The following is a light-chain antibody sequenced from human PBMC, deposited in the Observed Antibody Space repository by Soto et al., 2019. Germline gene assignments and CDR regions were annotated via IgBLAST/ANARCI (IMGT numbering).Light chain of an antibody. J-gene: IGLJ1*01. V-gene: IGLV2-14*01. Sequence: QSVLAQPASVSGSPGQSITISCTGTSSDVGAYNYVSWYQQHPGKAPKLMLYDVANRPSGVSNRFYGSKSGNTASLTISGLQAEDEADYYCNSYTSSSTYVFGTGTKVTVL. CDR3: NSYTSSSTYV. CDR2: DVA. CDR1: SSDVGAYNY.